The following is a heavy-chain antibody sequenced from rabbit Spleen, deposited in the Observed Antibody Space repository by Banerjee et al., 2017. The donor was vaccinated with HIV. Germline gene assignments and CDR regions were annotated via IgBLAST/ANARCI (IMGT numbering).Heavy chain of an antibody. Sequence: QSLEESGGDLVKPGASLKLSCTASGFSFGVKAGMGWVRQAPGKGLEWIACIEGGSSAFSYFASWAKGRFTCSKTSSTTVTLQMTSLTAADTATYFCARNYVNAFDPWGPGTLVTVS. CDR1: GFSFGVKAG. D-gene: IGHD1-1*01. CDR2: IEGGSSAFS. V-gene: IGHV1S40*01. CDR3: ARNYVNAFDP. J-gene: IGHJ2*01.